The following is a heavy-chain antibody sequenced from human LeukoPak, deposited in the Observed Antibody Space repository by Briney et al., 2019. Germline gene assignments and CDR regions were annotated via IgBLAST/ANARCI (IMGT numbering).Heavy chain of an antibody. CDR2: INYSGST. J-gene: IGHJ4*02. CDR3: ARGVHPSYYYERDY. D-gene: IGHD3-22*01. CDR1: GYSISSYY. V-gene: IGHV4-59*12. Sequence: SDTLSLTCTVSGYSISSYYWSWIRQPPGKGLEWIGYINYSGSTNYNPSLKSRVTISVDTSKNHFALKVSSVTAADKDEYYCARGVHPSYYYERDYWGQGTLVTVSS.